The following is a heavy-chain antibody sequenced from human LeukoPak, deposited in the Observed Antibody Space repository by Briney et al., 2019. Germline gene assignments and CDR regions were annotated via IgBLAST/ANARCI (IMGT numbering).Heavy chain of an antibody. D-gene: IGHD3-3*01. Sequence: GGSLRLSCATSGFSFSSHAMTWVRQAPGKGLEWVANIKQDGSEKYYVDSVKGRFIISRDNAKNSLYLQMNSLRAEDTAVYYCARIGNNPRITIFGVAHLDYYYYGMDVWGQGTTVTVSS. CDR2: IKQDGSEK. J-gene: IGHJ6*02. CDR3: ARIGNNPRITIFGVAHLDYYYYGMDV. V-gene: IGHV3-7*03. CDR1: GFSFSSHA.